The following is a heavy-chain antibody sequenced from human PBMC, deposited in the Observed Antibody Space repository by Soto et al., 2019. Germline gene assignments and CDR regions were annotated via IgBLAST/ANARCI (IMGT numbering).Heavy chain of an antibody. CDR1: GGTFSSYA. CDR2: ISPTFGTA. Sequence: QVQLVQSGAEVKKPGSSVKVSCKASGGTFSSYAISWVRQAPGQGLEWMGGISPTFGTANNAQKFQGRVTITADESTSTVYMELSSLRSEDTAVYYCARNYGYVWGKYLAYWGQGTVVTVSS. CDR3: ARNYGYVWGKYLAY. D-gene: IGHD3-16*01. V-gene: IGHV1-69*12. J-gene: IGHJ4*02.